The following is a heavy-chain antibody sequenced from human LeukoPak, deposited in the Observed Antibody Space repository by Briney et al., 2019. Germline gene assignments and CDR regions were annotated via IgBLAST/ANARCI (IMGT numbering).Heavy chain of an antibody. Sequence: PGGSLGLSCGASGFTFSSYDMTWVRQAPGKGLEWVSGIYGRGGTTYYADSVKGRFIVSRDNSKNSLSLQMNSLRAEDTAVYYCARVVGRNWYLDLWGRGTHVTVSS. V-gene: IGHV3-23*01. J-gene: IGHJ2*01. CDR3: ARVVGRNWYLDL. D-gene: IGHD1-14*01. CDR2: IYGRGGTT. CDR1: GFTFSSYD.